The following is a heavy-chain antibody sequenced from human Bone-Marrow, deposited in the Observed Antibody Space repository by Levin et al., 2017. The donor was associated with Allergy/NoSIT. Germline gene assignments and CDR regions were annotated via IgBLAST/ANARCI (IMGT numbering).Heavy chain of an antibody. CDR3: ANVHGVSSYYGSKYYGMDV. CDR1: GFTFRNYA. J-gene: IGHJ6*02. D-gene: IGHD3-3*01. CDR2: ISASGGNT. Sequence: AGGSLRLSCAASGFTFRNYAMSWVRQAPGKGLQWVSVISASGGNTYYADSVTGRFTIARDNSKNTLFLQMNSLRPEDAAIYYCANVHGVSSYYGSKYYGMDVWGHGTTITVSS. V-gene: IGHV3-23*01.